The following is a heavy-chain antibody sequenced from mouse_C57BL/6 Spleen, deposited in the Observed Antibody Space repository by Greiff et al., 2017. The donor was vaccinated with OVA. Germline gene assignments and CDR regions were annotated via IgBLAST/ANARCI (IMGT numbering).Heavy chain of an antibody. V-gene: IGHV1-72*01. CDR2: IDPNSGGT. Sequence: QVQLKQPGAELVKPGASVKLSCKASGYTFTSYWMHWVKQRPGRGLEWIGRIDPNSGGTKYNEKFKSKATLTVDKPSSTAYMQLSSLTSEDSAVYYCARTAQATYYYAMDYWGQGTSVTVSS. CDR3: ARTAQATYYYAMDY. CDR1: GYTFTSYW. D-gene: IGHD3-2*02. J-gene: IGHJ4*01.